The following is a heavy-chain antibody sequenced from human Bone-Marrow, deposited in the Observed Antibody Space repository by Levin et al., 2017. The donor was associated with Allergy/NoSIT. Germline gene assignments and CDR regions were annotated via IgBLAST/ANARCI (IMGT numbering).Heavy chain of an antibody. Sequence: GGSLRLSCAASGFTFSNSAMSWVRQAPGKGLEWISLISGTDTSTYYSDSVKGRFTISRDNSKNVLYLQMNSLRAEDTAVYFCVKTGSAYDYWGQGTLVTVSS. CDR3: VKTGSAYDY. V-gene: IGHV3-23*01. J-gene: IGHJ4*02. CDR2: ISGTDTST. D-gene: IGHD1-14*01. CDR1: GFTFSNSA.